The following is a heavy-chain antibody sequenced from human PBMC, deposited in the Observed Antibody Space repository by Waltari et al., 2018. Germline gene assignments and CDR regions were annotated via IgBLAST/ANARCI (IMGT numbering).Heavy chain of an antibody. J-gene: IGHJ3*02. CDR3: ARARRLTDVNSSGYFPDAFDI. CDR2: INPNSGGT. D-gene: IGHD3-22*01. Sequence: QVQLVQSGAEVKKPGASVKVSCKASGYTFTGYYMHWVRQAPGQGLEWMGRINPNSGGTNYAQKLQGRVTMTRDTSISTAYMELSRLRSDDTAVYYCARARRLTDVNSSGYFPDAFDIWGQGTMVTVSS. V-gene: IGHV1-2*06. CDR1: GYTFTGYY.